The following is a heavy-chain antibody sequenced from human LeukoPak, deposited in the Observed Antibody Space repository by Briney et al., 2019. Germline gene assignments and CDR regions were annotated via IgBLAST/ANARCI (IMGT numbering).Heavy chain of an antibody. Sequence: PGGSLRLSCAASRFTFSSYAMNWVRQAPGKGLEWVSGIGGSGHSTYYTDSVKGRFTISRDNFKNTLYLQMNSLRADDTAVYYCAKAPYQYASGSPNWFDPWGQRTLVTVSS. CDR2: IGGSGHST. J-gene: IGHJ5*02. D-gene: IGHD3-10*01. CDR3: AKAPYQYASGSPNWFDP. V-gene: IGHV3-23*01. CDR1: RFTFSSYA.